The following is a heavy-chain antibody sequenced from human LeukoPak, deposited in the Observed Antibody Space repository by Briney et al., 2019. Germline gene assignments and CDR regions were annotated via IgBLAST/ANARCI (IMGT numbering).Heavy chain of an antibody. D-gene: IGHD6-6*01. V-gene: IGHV5-51*01. CDR3: ARLIGGPARPGFDY. CDR1: GYSFTSYW. J-gene: IGHJ4*02. Sequence: GESLKISCTGSGYSFTSYWIAWVRQMPGKGLEWMGIIYAGGSDTRYSPSFQGQVTISADKSITTAYLQWSSLKASDTAIYYCARLIGGPARPGFDYWGQGTLVTVSS. CDR2: IYAGGSDT.